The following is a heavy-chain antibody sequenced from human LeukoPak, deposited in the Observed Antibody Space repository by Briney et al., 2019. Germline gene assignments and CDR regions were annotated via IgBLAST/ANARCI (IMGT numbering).Heavy chain of an antibody. CDR1: GYTFTGYY. D-gene: IGHD3-9*01. J-gene: IGHJ3*02. Sequence: ASVKVSCKASGYTFTGYYMHWVRQAPGQGLEWMGWINPNSGGTNYAQKFQGRVTMTRDTSIRTAYMELSRLRSDDTAVYFCARDIVDILTGSGSAAFDIWGQGTMVTVSS. CDR3: ARDIVDILTGSGSAAFDI. V-gene: IGHV1-2*02. CDR2: INPNSGGT.